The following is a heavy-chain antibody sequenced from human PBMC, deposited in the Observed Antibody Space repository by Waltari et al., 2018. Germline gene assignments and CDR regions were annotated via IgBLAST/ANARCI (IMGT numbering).Heavy chain of an antibody. CDR3: ARDRTTGTTVDAFDI. CDR2: IKQDGSEK. V-gene: IGHV3-7*01. CDR1: GFTFSSYW. Sequence: EVQLVESGGGLVQPGGSLRLSCAASGFTFSSYWMSWVRQAPGKGLEWVANIKQDGSEKYYADSVKGRFTIARDNAKNSLYLQMNSLRAEDTAVYYCARDRTTGTTVDAFDIWGQGTMVTVSS. J-gene: IGHJ3*02. D-gene: IGHD1-1*01.